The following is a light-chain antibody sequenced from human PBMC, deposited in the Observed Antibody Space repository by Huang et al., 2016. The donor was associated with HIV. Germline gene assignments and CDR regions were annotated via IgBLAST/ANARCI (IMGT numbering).Light chain of an antibody. J-gene: IGKJ1*01. V-gene: IGKV4-1*01. CDR2: WAF. CDR3: QQYYSSPQT. Sequence: DIIMTQSPDSLAVSLGERATLNCRSSQSVYSSSTNKDYMAWFQQKPGQPPRLPLFWAFTREAGVPDLFRGSRSGTHFTLPIAKLEAEGAANYYCQQYYSSPQTFGQGTRVEVK. CDR1: QSVYSSSTNKDY.